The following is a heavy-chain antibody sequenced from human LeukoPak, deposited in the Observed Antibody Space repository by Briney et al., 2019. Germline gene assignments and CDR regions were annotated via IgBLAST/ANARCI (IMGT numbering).Heavy chain of an antibody. CDR2: IYYSGST. D-gene: IGHD3-22*01. Sequence: SETLSLTCTVSGGSVSSSSYFWGWIRQPPGKGLEWIGSIYYSGSTYHNLSLKSRVTISVDTSKNQFSLKLSSVTAADTAVYYCARAAYDNSGYYIDYRGQGTLVTVSS. V-gene: IGHV4-39*07. J-gene: IGHJ4*02. CDR3: ARAAYDNSGYYIDY. CDR1: GGSVSSSSYF.